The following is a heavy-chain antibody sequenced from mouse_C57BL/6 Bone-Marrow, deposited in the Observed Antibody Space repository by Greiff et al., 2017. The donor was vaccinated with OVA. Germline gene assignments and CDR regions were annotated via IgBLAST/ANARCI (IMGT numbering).Heavy chain of an antibody. CDR2: ISNKGNNHAT. Sequence: EVLLVESGGGLVQPGGSMKLSCAASGFTFTDAWMDWVRQSPEKGLEWVAEISNKGNNHATYYAESVKGRFTISRDDSKSCLYLQMNSLRAEDTDIYYCPRQDYDFDDWGKGTLVTVSS. CDR1: GFTFTDAW. J-gene: IGHJ3*01. CDR3: PRQDYDFDD. D-gene: IGHD2-4*01. V-gene: IGHV6-6*01.